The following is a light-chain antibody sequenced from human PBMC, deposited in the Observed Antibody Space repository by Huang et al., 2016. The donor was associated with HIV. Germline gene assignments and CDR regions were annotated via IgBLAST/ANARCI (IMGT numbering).Light chain of an antibody. V-gene: IGKV3-11*01. CDR1: QSVGVY. J-gene: IGKJ4*01. Sequence: EIVLTQSPATLSLSPGDRATLSCRASQSVGVYLAWYQQKPGQAPRLLIFEASNRATGIPDSFSGSGSGTDFTLTIDSLQPDDFAIYYCQQRTKWPPVLTFGGGTRVEIK. CDR3: QQRTKWPPVLT. CDR2: EAS.